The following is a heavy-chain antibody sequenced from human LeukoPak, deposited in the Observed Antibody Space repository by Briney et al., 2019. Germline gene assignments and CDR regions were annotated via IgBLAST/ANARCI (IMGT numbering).Heavy chain of an antibody. CDR2: SSTYNGNT. CDR1: GYTFTIYG. CDR3: AREYSSGSSSDY. Sequence: ASVNLSCKSSGYTFTIYGISWRRHPHRQGLGWVGMSSTYNGNTNYAQKLQGRVTMTTDTSTSTASMELRSLSSADTAVYYCAREYSSGSSSDYWGQGTLVTVSS. V-gene: IGHV1-18*04. D-gene: IGHD6-19*01. J-gene: IGHJ4*02.